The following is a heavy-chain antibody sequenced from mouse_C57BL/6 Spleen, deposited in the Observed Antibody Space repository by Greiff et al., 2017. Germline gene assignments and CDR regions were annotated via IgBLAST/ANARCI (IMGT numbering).Heavy chain of an antibody. J-gene: IGHJ2*01. CDR2: ISGGGGNT. CDR1: GFTFSSYT. CDR3: ARLQNYFDY. Sequence: EVKVEESGGGLVKPGGSLKLSCAASGFTFSSYTMSWVRQTPEKRLEWVATISGGGGNTYYPDSVKGRFTISRDNAKNTLYLQMSSLRSEDTALYYCARLQNYFDYWGQGTTLTVSS. V-gene: IGHV5-9*01.